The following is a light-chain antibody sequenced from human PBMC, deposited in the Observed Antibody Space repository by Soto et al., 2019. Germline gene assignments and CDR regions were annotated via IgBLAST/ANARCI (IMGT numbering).Light chain of an antibody. CDR1: QGLAGY. CDR3: QQVRSYPIT. CDR2: TTS. V-gene: IGKV1-9*01. Sequence: DIQLTQSPSFLSASVGDRVTITCRASQGLAGYLAWYQQKPGKAPNLLIYTTSTLQTGVPSRFSGSGSETEFTLTISSLQPEDFATYYCQQVRSYPITFGQGTRLEIK. J-gene: IGKJ5*01.